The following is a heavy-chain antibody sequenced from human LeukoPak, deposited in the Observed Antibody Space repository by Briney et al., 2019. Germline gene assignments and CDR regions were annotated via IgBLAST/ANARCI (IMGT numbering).Heavy chain of an antibody. CDR3: AKGLPYYYGSGSYSDYFDY. CDR1: GFTFDDYA. Sequence: PGGSLRLSCAASGFTFDDYAMHWVRQAPGKGLEWVSGISWNSGSIGYADSVKGRFTISRDNAKNSLYLQMNSLRAEDTALYYCAKGLPYYYGSGSYSDYFDYWGQGTLVTVSS. V-gene: IGHV3-9*01. D-gene: IGHD3-10*01. CDR2: ISWNSGSI. J-gene: IGHJ4*02.